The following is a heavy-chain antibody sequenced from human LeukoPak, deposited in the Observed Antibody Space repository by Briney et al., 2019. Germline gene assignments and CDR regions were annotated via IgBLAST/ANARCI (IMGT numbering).Heavy chain of an antibody. CDR3: ARTRLGEWLVGNAFDI. CDR2: ISGSSSYI. D-gene: IGHD6-19*01. J-gene: IGHJ3*02. CDR1: GFTFSSYS. V-gene: IGHV3-21*01. Sequence: GGSLRLSCAASGFTFSSYSMNWVRQAPGKGLEWVSSISGSSSYIYYADSVKGRFTISRDNAKNSLYLQMNSLRAEDTAVYYCARTRLGEWLVGNAFDIWGQGTMVTVPS.